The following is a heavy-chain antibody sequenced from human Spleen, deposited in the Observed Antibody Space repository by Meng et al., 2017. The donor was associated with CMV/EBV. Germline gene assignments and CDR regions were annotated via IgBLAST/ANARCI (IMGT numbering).Heavy chain of an antibody. D-gene: IGHD3-9*01. J-gene: IGHJ4*02. CDR2: ITHSGST. Sequence: SETLSLTCAVYGGSFSDYSWRWIRQPPGKGLEWIREITHSGSTNYNPSLKSRVTITVDTSKNQFSLKLSSVTAADTAVYFCAREKRYFDWLASAAYYFDYWGQGNLVTVSS. V-gene: IGHV4-34*01. CDR3: AREKRYFDWLASAAYYFDY. CDR1: GGSFSDYS.